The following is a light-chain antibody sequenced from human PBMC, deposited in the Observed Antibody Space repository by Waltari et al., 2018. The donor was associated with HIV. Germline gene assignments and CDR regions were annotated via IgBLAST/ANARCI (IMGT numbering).Light chain of an antibody. Sequence: QSALTQPASVSGSPGQSITISCTGTSSDVGSYNFISCYQQHPGKAPKLMLYEVSKGPSGVSNRFSGSKSGNTASLTISGLQAEDEADYYCCSYVGSGTFFGGGTKLTVL. V-gene: IGLV2-23*02. CDR2: EVS. J-gene: IGLJ2*01. CDR1: SSDVGSYNF. CDR3: CSYVGSGTF.